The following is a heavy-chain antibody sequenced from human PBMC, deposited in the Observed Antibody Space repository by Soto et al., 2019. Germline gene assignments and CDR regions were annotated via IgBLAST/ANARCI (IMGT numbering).Heavy chain of an antibody. Sequence: SETLSLTCAVSGDSVSSSNHYWGWVRQPPGKGLEWVGSKFYSGSTYQNPSLKSRVTISVDTSKNKFSLKVTSVTAADTAVYYCARHVISGWYFDYWGRGTLVTVSS. V-gene: IGHV4-39*01. J-gene: IGHJ4*02. D-gene: IGHD6-25*01. CDR3: ARHVISGWYFDY. CDR1: GDSVSSSNHY. CDR2: KFYSGST.